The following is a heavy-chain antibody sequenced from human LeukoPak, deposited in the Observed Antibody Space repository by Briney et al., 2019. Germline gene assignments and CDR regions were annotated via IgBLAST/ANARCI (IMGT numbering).Heavy chain of an antibody. CDR3: ARDSPHTDGSNSVPPY. V-gene: IGHV1-69*05. CDR2: IIPIFGTA. D-gene: IGHD2-15*01. CDR1: GGTLSSYA. J-gene: IGHJ4*02. Sequence: SVKVSCKASGGTLSSYAISWVRQAPGQGREWMGEIIPIFGTANYTQKFQGRVTITTDESTRTAYMELKSLRDEDTAVYYCARDSPHTDGSNSVPPYWGQGTLVTVSS.